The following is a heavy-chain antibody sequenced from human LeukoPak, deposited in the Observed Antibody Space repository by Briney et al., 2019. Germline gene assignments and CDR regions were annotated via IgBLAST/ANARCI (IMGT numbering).Heavy chain of an antibody. V-gene: IGHV4-61*02. Sequence: PSQTLSLTCTVSGGSISSGSYYWSWIRQPAGKGLEWIGRIYTSGSTNYNPSLKSRVTISVDTSKNQFSLKLSSVTAADTAVYYCARFAYGGNSRSGYYFDYWGQGTLVTVSS. CDR3: ARFAYGGNSRSGYYFDY. J-gene: IGHJ4*02. CDR1: GGSISSGSYY. D-gene: IGHD4-23*01. CDR2: IYTSGST.